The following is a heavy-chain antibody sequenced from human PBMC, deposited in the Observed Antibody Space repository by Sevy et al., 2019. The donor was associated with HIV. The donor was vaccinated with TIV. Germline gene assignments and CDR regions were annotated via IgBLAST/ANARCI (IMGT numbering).Heavy chain of an antibody. Sequence: GGSLRLSCAASGFTFNVYGMHWVRQAPGKGLEWVAVISYDGSNKYYADSVKGRFTISRDNSKNTLYLQMNSLRAEDTAVYYCAKEGPAYYYGSGSFDYWGQGTLVTVSS. J-gene: IGHJ4*02. D-gene: IGHD3-10*01. CDR2: ISYDGSNK. CDR3: AKEGPAYYYGSGSFDY. V-gene: IGHV3-30*18. CDR1: GFTFNVYG.